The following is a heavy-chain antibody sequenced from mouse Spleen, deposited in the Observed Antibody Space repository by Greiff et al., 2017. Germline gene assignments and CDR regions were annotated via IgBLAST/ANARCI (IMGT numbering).Heavy chain of an antibody. V-gene: IGHV2-9*02. J-gene: IGHJ1*01. D-gene: IGHD1-1*01. CDR2: IWAGGST. Sequence: VQLVESGPGLVAPSQSLSITCTVSGFSLTSYGVHWVRQPPGKGLEWLGVIWAGGSTNYNSALMSRLSISKDNSKSQVFLKMNSLQTDDTAMYYCARDPGGSSSYWYFDVWGAGTTVTVSS. CDR1: GFSLTSYG. CDR3: ARDPGGSSSYWYFDV.